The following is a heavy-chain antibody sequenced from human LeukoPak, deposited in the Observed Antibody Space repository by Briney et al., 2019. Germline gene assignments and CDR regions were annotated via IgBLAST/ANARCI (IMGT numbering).Heavy chain of an antibody. CDR2: ISSRSRNI. J-gene: IGHJ4*02. V-gene: IGHV3-21*04. CDR1: GFAFSDYT. Sequence: PGGSLRLSCAASGFAFSDYTINWVRQAPGKGLEWVSSISSRSRNIYYADSVKGRFTISRDNSKNTLYLQMNSLRAEDTAVYYCARNMVRGVTWTGVDYWGQGTLVTVSS. CDR3: ARNMVRGVTWTGVDY. D-gene: IGHD3-10*01.